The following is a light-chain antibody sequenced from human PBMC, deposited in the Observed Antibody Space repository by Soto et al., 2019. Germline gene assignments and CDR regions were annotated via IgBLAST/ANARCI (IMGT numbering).Light chain of an antibody. CDR2: GAS. V-gene: IGKV3-20*01. Sequence: EIGMTQSPGSLSLSLGQGATLSCRASQPISRNLAWYQQKPGQAPRLLIYGASTRATGIPDRFSASGTGTDFTLNISRLEPEDFAVYYCQQYSASPRTVGQGTKVDIK. CDR1: QPISRN. J-gene: IGKJ1*01. CDR3: QQYSASPRT.